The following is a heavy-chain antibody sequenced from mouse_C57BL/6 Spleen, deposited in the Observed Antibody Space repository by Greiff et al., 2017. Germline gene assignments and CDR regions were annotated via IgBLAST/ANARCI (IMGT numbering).Heavy chain of an antibody. V-gene: IGHV1-69*01. CDR1: GYPFTSYW. Sequence: QVQLQQPGAELVMPGASVTLSCKASGYPFTSYWMHWVKQRPGQGLEWIGEIDPSDSYTNYNQKFKGKSTLTVDKSSSTAYMQFSRLTSEDSAVYYCARSCDYGGAWCAYWGQGTLVTVSA. CDR3: ARSCDYGGAWCAY. D-gene: IGHD2-4*01. CDR2: IDPSDSYT. J-gene: IGHJ3*01.